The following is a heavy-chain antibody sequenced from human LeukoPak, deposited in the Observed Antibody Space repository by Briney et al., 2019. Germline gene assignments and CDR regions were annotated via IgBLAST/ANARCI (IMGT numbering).Heavy chain of an antibody. CDR2: VTPSHTTR. V-gene: IGHV1-18*01. CDR1: GYTFRQYS. D-gene: IGHD3-3*02. CDR3: ARDYILPLETDNGDGFAI. Sequence: GASVKVSCKAPGYTFRQYSISWVRQAPGKGFEWMGWVTPSHTTRVYAQEFQGRVTMTADTNTNTVSMELRSLRFDDTAVYFCARDYILPLETDNGDGFAIWGQGTVVTVS. J-gene: IGHJ3*02.